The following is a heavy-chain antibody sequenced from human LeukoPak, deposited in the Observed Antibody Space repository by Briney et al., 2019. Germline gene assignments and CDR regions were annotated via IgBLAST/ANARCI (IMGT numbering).Heavy chain of an antibody. V-gene: IGHV1-18*01. J-gene: IGHJ5*02. D-gene: IGHD2-2*01. Sequence: GASVKVSCKASGYIFTSYGISWVRQAPGQGLEWMGWISAYNGNTNYAQKLQGRVTMTTDTSTSTAYMELRSLRSDDTAVYYCARDLGKPYCSSTSCPYNWFDPWGQGTLVTVSS. CDR3: ARDLGKPYCSSTSCPYNWFDP. CDR1: GYIFTSYG. CDR2: ISAYNGNT.